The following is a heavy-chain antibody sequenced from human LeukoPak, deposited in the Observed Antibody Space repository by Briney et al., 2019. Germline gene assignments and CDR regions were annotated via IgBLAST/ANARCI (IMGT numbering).Heavy chain of an antibody. J-gene: IGHJ3*02. CDR2: ISSSSSYI. CDR1: GFTFSSYS. Sequence: GGSLRLSCAASGFTFSSYSMNWVRQAPGKGLEWVSSISSSSSYIYYADSVKGRFTISRDNAKNSLYLQMNSLRAEDTAVYYCARDRAYYDSSGYPTHDAFDIWGQGTMVTVSS. D-gene: IGHD3-22*01. CDR3: ARDRAYYDSSGYPTHDAFDI. V-gene: IGHV3-21*01.